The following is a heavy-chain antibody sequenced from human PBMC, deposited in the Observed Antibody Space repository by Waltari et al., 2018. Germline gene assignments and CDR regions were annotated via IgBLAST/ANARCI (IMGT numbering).Heavy chain of an antibody. CDR3: SKGVADRATDAFDI. D-gene: IGHD3-3*01. CDR1: GGPFRSYS. Sequence: QVQLVQSGAEVKKPGSSVTVSCKASGGPFRSYSIRLVPTAPGQGLEWMGRIIPIFGTANYAQKFQGRVTITADKSTSTAYMELSSLRSEDTAVYYCSKGVADRATDAFDIWGQGTMVTVSS. V-gene: IGHV1-69*08. J-gene: IGHJ3*02. CDR2: IIPIFGTA.